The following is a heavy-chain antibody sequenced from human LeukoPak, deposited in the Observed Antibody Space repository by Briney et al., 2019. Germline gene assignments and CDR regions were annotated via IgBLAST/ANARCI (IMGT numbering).Heavy chain of an antibody. CDR2: ISTYNGNT. J-gene: IGHJ3*02. V-gene: IGHV1-18*01. Sequence: ASVKVSCKASGYTFTTYGINWVRQAPGQGPEWLGWISTYNGNTNYAQKFQGRVTMTTDTSTSTAYMELRSLRSDDTAVFYCAREMLYHNAFDIWGQGTMVTVSS. CDR1: GYTFTTYG. D-gene: IGHD2-8*01. CDR3: AREMLYHNAFDI.